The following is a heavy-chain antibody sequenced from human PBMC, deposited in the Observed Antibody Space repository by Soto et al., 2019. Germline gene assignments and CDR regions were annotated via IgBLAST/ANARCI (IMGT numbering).Heavy chain of an antibody. D-gene: IGHD2-8*02. Sequence: SETLSLTCAVYGGSFSGHYWTWIRQPPGTGLEWIGEINHSGSTNYNPSPKSRVTISVDTSKNQFSLKLTSVTAADTAVYYCARDKITGLFDYWGQGTLVTVSS. J-gene: IGHJ4*02. V-gene: IGHV4-34*01. CDR1: GGSFSGHY. CDR2: INHSGST. CDR3: ARDKITGLFDY.